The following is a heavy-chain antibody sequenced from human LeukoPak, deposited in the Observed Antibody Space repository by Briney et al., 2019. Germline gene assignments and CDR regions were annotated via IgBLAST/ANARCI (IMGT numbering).Heavy chain of an antibody. CDR3: AREGAGSYGFRDIDV. V-gene: IGHV4-59*01. CDR2: IYYGGST. J-gene: IGHJ6*03. D-gene: IGHD5-18*01. Sequence: SETLSLTCTVSNGSMISYYWSWLRQPPGKGLEWMGYIYYGGSTNYNPSLKSRVTILVDTSKNQFSLKLSSVTAADTAVYYCAREGAGSYGFRDIDVWGKGTTVTVSS. CDR1: NGSMISYY.